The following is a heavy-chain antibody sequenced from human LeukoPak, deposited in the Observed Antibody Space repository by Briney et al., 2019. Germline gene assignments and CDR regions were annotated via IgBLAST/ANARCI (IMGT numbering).Heavy chain of an antibody. Sequence: ASVKVSCKASGYTFTSYAMHWVRQAPGQGLEWMGWINAGNGNTKYSQEFQGRVTITRDTSTSTAYMELSSLRSEDTAVYYCARGPKYYDSSGYSVGWGQGTLVTVSS. CDR1: GYTFTSYA. V-gene: IGHV1-3*03. J-gene: IGHJ4*02. CDR2: INAGNGNT. D-gene: IGHD3-22*01. CDR3: ARGPKYYDSSGYSVG.